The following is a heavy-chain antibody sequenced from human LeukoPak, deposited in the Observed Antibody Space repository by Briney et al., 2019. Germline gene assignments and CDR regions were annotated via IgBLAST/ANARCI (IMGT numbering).Heavy chain of an antibody. CDR3: ARGPPDCSSTSCYAFDAFDI. J-gene: IGHJ3*02. V-gene: IGHV4-59*01. CDR2: IYYSGST. CDR1: GGSISSYY. Sequence: SETLSLTCTVSGGSISSYYWSWIRQPPGKGLEWTGNIYYSGSTNYNPSLKSRVTISVDTSKNQFSLKLSSVTAADTAVYYCARGPPDCSSTSCYAFDAFDIWGQGTMVTVSS. D-gene: IGHD2-2*01.